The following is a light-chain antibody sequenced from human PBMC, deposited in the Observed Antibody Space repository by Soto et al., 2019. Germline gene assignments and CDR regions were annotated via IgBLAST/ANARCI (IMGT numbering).Light chain of an antibody. CDR1: QSVSSS. CDR2: GAS. Sequence: EIVLTQSPGTLSLSPGERATLSCRASQSVSSSLAWYQQKPGQALRLLIYGASSRATGIPDRFSGSGSGPDFTLTISRLEPEDFAVYFCQHYGSSRTFGQGTKVEIK. V-gene: IGKV3-20*01. J-gene: IGKJ1*01. CDR3: QHYGSSRT.